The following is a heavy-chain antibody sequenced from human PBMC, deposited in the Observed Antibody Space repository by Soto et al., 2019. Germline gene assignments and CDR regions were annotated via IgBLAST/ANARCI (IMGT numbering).Heavy chain of an antibody. D-gene: IGHD6-19*01. CDR1: GFTFTSYG. CDR3: ARDGQXXVRRYYYGXDV. J-gene: IGHJ6*02. V-gene: IGHV1-18*01. CDR2: ISAYNGNT. Sequence: QVXLVQSGAEVKKPGXSVKVSCKASGFTFTSYGISWVRQAPGQGLEWMGWISAYNGNTNYAQKLQGXVXXXXXTXXXXXXXXXXXXXXXXXXXXXCARDGQXXVRRYYYGXDVWGQGTTVTV.